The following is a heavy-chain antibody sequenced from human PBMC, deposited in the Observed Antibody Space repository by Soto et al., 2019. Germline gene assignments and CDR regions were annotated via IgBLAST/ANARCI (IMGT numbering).Heavy chain of an antibody. CDR2: ISAYNGNT. J-gene: IGHJ5*02. V-gene: IGHV1-18*01. CDR3: ARDVRSQNWFDP. Sequence: ASVKVSCKASGYTFTSYGISWVRPAPGQGLEWMGWISAYNGNTNYAQKLQGRVTMTTDTSTSTAYMELRSLRSDDTAVYYCARDVRSQNWFDPWGQGTLVTVSS. CDR1: GYTFTSYG. D-gene: IGHD2-15*01.